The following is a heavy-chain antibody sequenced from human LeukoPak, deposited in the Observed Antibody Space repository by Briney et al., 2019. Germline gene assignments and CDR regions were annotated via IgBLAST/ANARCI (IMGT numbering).Heavy chain of an antibody. CDR3: ASSLPGNSDYYYYYYYMDV. Sequence: SETLSLTCAVYGGSFSGYYWSWIRQPPGKGLEWIGYIYYSGSTTYNPSFKSRVTISVDTSKNQFSLKLSSVTAADTAVYYCASSLPGNSDYYYYYYYMDVWGKGTTVTVSS. CDR2: IYYSGST. D-gene: IGHD4-23*01. CDR1: GGSFSGYY. J-gene: IGHJ6*03. V-gene: IGHV4-59*01.